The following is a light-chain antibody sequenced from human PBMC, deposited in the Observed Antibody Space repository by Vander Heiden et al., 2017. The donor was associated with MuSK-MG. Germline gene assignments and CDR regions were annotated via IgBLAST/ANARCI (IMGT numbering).Light chain of an antibody. V-gene: IGLV1-40*01. CDR1: SSNIGAGYD. CDR3: QSYDSSLSVYV. CDR2: GNS. Sequence: SVLPQPPSVSGAPGQCVTIPCPGSSSNIGAGYDVHWYQQLPGTAPKLLIYGNSNRPSGVPDRFSGSKSGTSASLAITGLQAEDEADYYCQSYDSSLSVYVFGTGTKVTVL. J-gene: IGLJ1*01.